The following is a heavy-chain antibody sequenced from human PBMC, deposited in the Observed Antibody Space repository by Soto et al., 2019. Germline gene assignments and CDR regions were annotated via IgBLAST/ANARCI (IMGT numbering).Heavy chain of an antibody. J-gene: IGHJ4*02. CDR2: ISYDGSNK. CDR1: GFTFSSYG. Sequence: QVQLVESGGGVVQPGRSLRLSCAASGFTFSSYGMHWVRQAPGKGLEWVAVISYDGSNKYYADSVKGRFTISRDNSKNTLYLQMNSLRAEDTAVYYCAKLPDYYDSSGHPEGGFDYWGQGTLVTVSS. D-gene: IGHD3-22*01. V-gene: IGHV3-30*18. CDR3: AKLPDYYDSSGHPEGGFDY.